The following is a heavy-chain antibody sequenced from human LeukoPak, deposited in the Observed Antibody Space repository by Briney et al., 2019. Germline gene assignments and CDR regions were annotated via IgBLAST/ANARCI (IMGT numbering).Heavy chain of an antibody. CDR1: GFTFSNYA. CDR3: AIMHGYYDGSGYWVQ. V-gene: IGHV3-23*01. D-gene: IGHD3-22*01. J-gene: IGHJ4*02. CDR2: LTGSGGNT. Sequence: GGSLRLSCAASGFTFSNYAMSWVRQAPGKGLEWVSGLTGSGGNTYYADSVKGRFTISRDNPRNTLYMQMNSLRDEDTALYYCAIMHGYYDGSGYWVQWGQGTLVTVSS.